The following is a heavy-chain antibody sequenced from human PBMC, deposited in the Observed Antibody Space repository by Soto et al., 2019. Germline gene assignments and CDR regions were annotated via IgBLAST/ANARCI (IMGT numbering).Heavy chain of an antibody. V-gene: IGHV1-18*01. CDR2: ISAYNGNT. J-gene: IGHJ6*03. CDR1: GYSFTNYG. CDR3: ARDRGVAPPVAGNTHYYYYMDV. D-gene: IGHD6-19*01. Sequence: QDQLVQSGVEVKKPGASVKVSCKASGYSFTNYGITWVRQAPGQGFEWMGWISAYNGNTNYAQKFQGRVTMTTDASTSTAYWELRSLRSDDTAVYYCARDRGVAPPVAGNTHYYYYMDVWGKGTTVTVSS.